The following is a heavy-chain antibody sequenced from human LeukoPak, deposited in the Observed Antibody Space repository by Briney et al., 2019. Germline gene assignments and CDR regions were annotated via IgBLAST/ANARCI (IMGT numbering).Heavy chain of an antibody. J-gene: IGHJ6*03. CDR1: GGSISSHY. Sequence: PSETLSLTCTVSGGSISSHYWSWIRQPPGKGLEWIGYIYYSGSTNYNPSLKSRVTISVDTSKNQFSLKLSSVTAADTAVYYCARVLAAAETWLSYYYYYYMDVWGKGTTVTVSS. D-gene: IGHD6-13*01. V-gene: IGHV4-59*11. CDR3: ARVLAAAETWLSYYYYYYMDV. CDR2: IYYSGST.